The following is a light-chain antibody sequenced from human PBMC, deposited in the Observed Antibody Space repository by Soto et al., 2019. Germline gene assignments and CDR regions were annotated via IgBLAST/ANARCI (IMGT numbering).Light chain of an antibody. CDR2: EVT. J-gene: IGLJ1*01. CDR1: RSDIGRYNF. Sequence: QSALTQPASVSGSPGQSITISCTGTRSDIGRYNFVSWYQQHPGKAPKLLVYEVTNRPSGVSNRFSGSKSGNTASLTIFGLQTEDEADYYCSSYTSVTTFVVFGTGTKLTVL. V-gene: IGLV2-14*01. CDR3: SSYTSVTTFVV.